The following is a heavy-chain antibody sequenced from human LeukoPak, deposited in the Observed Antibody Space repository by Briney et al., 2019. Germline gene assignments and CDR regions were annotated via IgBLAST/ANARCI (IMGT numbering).Heavy chain of an antibody. Sequence: SVKVSCKASGGTFSSYAISWVRQAPGQGLEWMGGIIPIFGTANYAQKFQGRVTITADESTSTAYMELSSLRSEDTAVYYCARHSANQIQLWLRGGYYYGTDVWGQGTTVTVSS. D-gene: IGHD5-18*01. J-gene: IGHJ6*02. CDR2: IIPIFGTA. CDR1: GGTFSSYA. CDR3: ARHSANQIQLWLRGGYYYGTDV. V-gene: IGHV1-69*13.